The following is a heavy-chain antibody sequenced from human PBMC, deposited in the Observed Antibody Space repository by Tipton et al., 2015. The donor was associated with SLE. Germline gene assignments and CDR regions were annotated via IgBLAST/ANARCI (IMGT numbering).Heavy chain of an antibody. CDR1: GFTFDDYG. Sequence: SLRLSCAASGFTFDDYGMTWVRQAPGKGLEWVSGINWNGGSTGYADSVKGRFTISRDNAKNSLYLHMNSLRAEDTALYYCARLDCSSTSCLIDYWGQGTLVTVSS. V-gene: IGHV3-20*04. CDR3: ARLDCSSTSCLIDY. CDR2: INWNGGST. D-gene: IGHD2-2*01. J-gene: IGHJ4*02.